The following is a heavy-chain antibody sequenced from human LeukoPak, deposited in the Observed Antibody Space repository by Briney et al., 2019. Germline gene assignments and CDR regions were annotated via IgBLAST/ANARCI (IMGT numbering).Heavy chain of an antibody. V-gene: IGHV3-48*01. D-gene: IGHD3-22*01. CDR2: ISSSSSTI. CDR3: ARERGKFTMIVVVPPRGFDY. Sequence: GGSLRLSCAASGFTFSSYSMNWVRQAPGKGLEWVSYISSSSSTIYYADSVKSRFTISRDNAKNSLYLQMNSLRAEDTAVYYCARERGKFTMIVVVPPRGFDYWGQGTLVTVSS. CDR1: GFTFSSYS. J-gene: IGHJ4*02.